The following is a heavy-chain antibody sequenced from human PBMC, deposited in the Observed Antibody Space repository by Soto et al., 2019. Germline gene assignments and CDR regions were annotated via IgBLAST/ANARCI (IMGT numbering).Heavy chain of an antibody. V-gene: IGHV3-9*01. D-gene: IGHD3-3*01. J-gene: IGHJ4*02. Sequence: VQPGRSLRLSCVGTGLNFDDFAMHWVRQAPGKGLEWVSGITWNSRVLAYADSVKGRFTISRDNARNSLYLQMDSLRDEDTALYYCAKGRYDFWSPYYFDSWGQGTLVTVSS. CDR2: ITWNSRVL. CDR3: AKGRYDFWSPYYFDS. CDR1: GLNFDDFA.